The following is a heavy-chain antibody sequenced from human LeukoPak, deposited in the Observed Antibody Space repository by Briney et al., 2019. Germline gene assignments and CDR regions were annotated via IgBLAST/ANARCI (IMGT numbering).Heavy chain of an antibody. V-gene: IGHV3-30-3*01. Sequence: GGSLRLSCAASGFTFSSYAMHWVRQAPGKGLEWVAVISYDGSNKYYADSVKGRFTISRDNSKSTLYLQMNSLRAEDTAVYYCVRLVGGDIDYWGQGTLVTVSS. D-gene: IGHD5-12*01. J-gene: IGHJ4*02. CDR2: ISYDGSNK. CDR3: VRLVGGDIDY. CDR1: GFTFSSYA.